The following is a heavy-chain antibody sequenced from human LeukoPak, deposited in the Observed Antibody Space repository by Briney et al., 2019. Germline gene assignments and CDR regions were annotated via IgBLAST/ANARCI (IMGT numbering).Heavy chain of an antibody. D-gene: IGHD5-18*01. CDR2: IYHSGST. V-gene: IGHV4-38-2*01. CDR3: ARTQLAYYYYYMDV. J-gene: IGHJ6*03. CDR1: GSSISSGYY. Sequence: PSGTLSLTCAVSGSSISSGYYWGWIRQPPGKGLEWIGSIYHSGSTYYNPSLKSRVTILVDTSKNQFSLKLSSVTAADTAVYYCARTQLAYYYYYMDVWGKGTSVTVSS.